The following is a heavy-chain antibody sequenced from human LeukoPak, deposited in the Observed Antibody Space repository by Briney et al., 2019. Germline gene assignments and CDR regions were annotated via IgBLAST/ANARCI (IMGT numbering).Heavy chain of an antibody. Sequence: SETLSLTCTVSGGSISSSSYYWGWVRQPPGKGLEWIGTIYYSGSTYYNPSLKSRVTISVDTSKNQSSLKLSSVTAADTAVYYCARLNLVWGDTSAISWGQGTLVTVSS. J-gene: IGHJ5*02. D-gene: IGHD3-16*01. CDR3: ARLNLVWGDTSAIS. CDR2: IYYSGST. V-gene: IGHV4-39*01. CDR1: GGSISSSSYY.